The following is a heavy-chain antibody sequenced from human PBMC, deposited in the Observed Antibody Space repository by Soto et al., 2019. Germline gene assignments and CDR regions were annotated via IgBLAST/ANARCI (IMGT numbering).Heavy chain of an antibody. V-gene: IGHV1-46*01. J-gene: IGHJ4*02. Sequence: ASVKVSCKASGYTFSSYSMHWVRQAPGQGLEWMGIIHPIVGSTSYAQNFQGRVTMTRDTSTSTVYMQLSSLRSEDTAVDYCARVPLGGVTNFDYWGQGPLVTVSS. CDR2: IHPIVGST. CDR3: ARVPLGGVTNFDY. D-gene: IGHD3-16*01. CDR1: GYTFSSYS.